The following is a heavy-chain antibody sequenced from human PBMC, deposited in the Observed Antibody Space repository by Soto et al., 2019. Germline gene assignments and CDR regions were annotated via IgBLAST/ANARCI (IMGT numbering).Heavy chain of an antibody. D-gene: IGHD5-18*01. CDR3: AGSTEIVYSDGVAGDY. Sequence: QVQLVQSGAEVKKPGASVKVSCKASGYTFTSYAMHWVRQAPGQRLEWMGWISAGNGNTKYSQKFKGRVTITRDTSASTDYMEVSSLRSKDRTVDYWAGSTEIVYSDGVAGDYWCQETLIIVSS. CDR2: ISAGNGNT. CDR1: GYTFTSYA. V-gene: IGHV1-3*01. J-gene: IGHJ4*02.